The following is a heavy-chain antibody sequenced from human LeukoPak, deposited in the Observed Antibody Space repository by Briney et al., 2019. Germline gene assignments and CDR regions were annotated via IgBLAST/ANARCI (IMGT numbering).Heavy chain of an antibody. V-gene: IGHV1-2*02. J-gene: IGHJ3*02. CDR3: ARGGSSWDFAFDI. Sequence: ASVKVSCKASGGTFSSYAISWVRQAPGQGLEWMGWINPNSGGTNYAQKFQGRVTMTRDTSISTAYMELSRLRSDDTAVYYCARGGSSWDFAFDIWGQGTMVTVSS. D-gene: IGHD6-13*01. CDR1: GGTFSSYA. CDR2: INPNSGGT.